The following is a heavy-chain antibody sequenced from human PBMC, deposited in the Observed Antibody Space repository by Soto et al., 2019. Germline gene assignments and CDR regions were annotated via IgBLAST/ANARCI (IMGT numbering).Heavy chain of an antibody. J-gene: IGHJ6*02. CDR3: ARTVCSSASCYGYYYYGLDV. Sequence: PSETLSLTCTVSGDSISSTNNYWSWIRQHPGKGLEWIGYIYYSGSTYYNPSLKSRPAISVDTSKNQFSLKLSSVTAADTAVYYCARTVCSSASCYGYYYYGLDVWGQGTTVTVS. V-gene: IGHV4-31*03. CDR2: IYYSGST. D-gene: IGHD2-2*01. CDR1: GDSISSTNNY.